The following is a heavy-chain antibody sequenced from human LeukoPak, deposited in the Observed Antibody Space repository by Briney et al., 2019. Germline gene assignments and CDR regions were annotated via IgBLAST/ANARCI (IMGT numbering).Heavy chain of an antibody. CDR2: MAADGSNI. J-gene: IGHJ4*02. CDR1: GFIFSIYG. V-gene: IGHV3-30*03. CDR3: ARAAWLQYYFDY. D-gene: IGHD5-24*01. Sequence: PGRSLRLSCAASGFIFSIYGMHWVRQAPGKGLEWVALMAADGSNIYYADSVKGRFTISRDNSKNTLYLQMNSLRAEDTAVYYCARAAWLQYYFDYWGQGTLVTVSS.